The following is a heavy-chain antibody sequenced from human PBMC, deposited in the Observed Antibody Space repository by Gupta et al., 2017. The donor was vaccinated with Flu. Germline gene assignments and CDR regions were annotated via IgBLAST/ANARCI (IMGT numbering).Heavy chain of an antibody. J-gene: IGHJ3*02. CDR3: ARSNYGDYSGHDAFDI. Sequence: QEQLVESGGGVVQPGRSLRLSCAASGSIFRHYGMHWVRQAPGKGLEWVAVIWNEGSNKYSVDSVKGRFTISRSSAKNTLYLQMDSLRAEDTAMYYCARSNYGDYSGHDAFDIWGQGTMVTVSS. CDR2: IWNEGSNK. D-gene: IGHD4-17*01. V-gene: IGHV3-33*01. CDR1: GSIFRHYG.